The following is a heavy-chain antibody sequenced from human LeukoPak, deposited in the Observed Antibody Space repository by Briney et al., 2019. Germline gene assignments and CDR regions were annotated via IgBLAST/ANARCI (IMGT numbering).Heavy chain of an antibody. CDR1: GGSITNGHYH. CDR3: ARAESMDV. CDR2: VFYSGTT. J-gene: IGHJ6*02. V-gene: IGHV4-31*03. Sequence: PSETLSLTCTVSGGSITNGHYHWNWIRQHPGKGLEWIGYVFYSGTTYYNPSLKSRLTISLDTSKNQFSLKLSSVTAADTAVYYCARAESMDVWGQGTTVTVSS.